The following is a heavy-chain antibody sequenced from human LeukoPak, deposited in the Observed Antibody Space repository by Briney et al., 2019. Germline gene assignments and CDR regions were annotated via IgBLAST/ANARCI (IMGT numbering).Heavy chain of an antibody. D-gene: IGHD3-22*01. J-gene: IGHJ4*02. CDR1: GFTFSSYG. CDR3: ARSYYYDSSGTPFDY. Sequence: GRSLRLPCAASGFTFSSYGMHWVRQAPGKGLEWVAVIWYDGSNKYYADSVKGRFTISRDNSKDTLYLQMNSLRAEDTAVYYCARSYYYDSSGTPFDYWGQGTLVTVSS. CDR2: IWYDGSNK. V-gene: IGHV3-33*01.